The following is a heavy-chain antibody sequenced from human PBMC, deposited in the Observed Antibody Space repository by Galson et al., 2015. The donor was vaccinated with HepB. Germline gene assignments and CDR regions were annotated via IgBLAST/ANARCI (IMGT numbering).Heavy chain of an antibody. J-gene: IGHJ4*02. D-gene: IGHD3-16*01. CDR3: AREDEYGRNYV. Sequence: TLSLTCAVSGGSISSGGYYWNWIRQHPEKGLEWIGSIYYRTKYNPSFQSRVTMSVGTPKNQFSLNLTSVTAADTAIYYCAREDEYGRNYVWGQGIRVIVSA. V-gene: IGHV4-31*11. CDR1: GGSISSGGYY. CDR2: IYYRT.